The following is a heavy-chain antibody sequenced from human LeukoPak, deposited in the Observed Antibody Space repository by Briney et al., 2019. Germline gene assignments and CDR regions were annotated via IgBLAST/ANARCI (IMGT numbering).Heavy chain of an antibody. CDR3: ARADGSGTYQAANLDS. Sequence: PGRSLRLSCAASGFTFSSYIMHWVRQAPGKGLEWVSSISSSSSYIYYADSVKGRFTISRDNSKNTLYLQMNSLRAEDTAVYYCARADGSGTYQAANLDSWGQGTLVIVSS. V-gene: IGHV3-21*04. CDR1: GFTFSSYI. J-gene: IGHJ4*02. D-gene: IGHD3-10*01. CDR2: ISSSSSYI.